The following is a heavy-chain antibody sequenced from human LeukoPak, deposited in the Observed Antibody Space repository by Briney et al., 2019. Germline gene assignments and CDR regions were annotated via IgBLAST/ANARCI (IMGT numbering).Heavy chain of an antibody. D-gene: IGHD3-9*01. CDR1: GFTFSGYS. CDR2: ITTTSSYI. V-gene: IGHV3-21*01. CDR3: ARVLTGYSYYYYYYMDV. J-gene: IGHJ6*03. Sequence: GGSLRLSCVASGFTFSGYSMNWVRQAPGKGLEWVSLITTTSSYIYYADQLKGRFTISRDNANNSPYLHLNSLRSDDTAVYYCARVLTGYSYYYYYYMDVWGKGATVTVSS.